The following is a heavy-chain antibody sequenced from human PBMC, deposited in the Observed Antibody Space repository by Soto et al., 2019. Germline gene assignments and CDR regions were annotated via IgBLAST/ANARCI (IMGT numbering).Heavy chain of an antibody. CDR1: GYGFYGYW. V-gene: IGHV5-51*01. D-gene: IGHD6-19*01. CDR2: IYPDDSKT. Sequence: GESLKISCEGSGYGFYGYWIGWVRQMPGKGLEWMGIIYPDDSKTIYSPSFKGQITMSADESTSTAYMELSSLSSEDTAVYYCARGSSGWYGWFDPWGQGTMVTVSS. CDR3: ARGSSGWYGWFDP. J-gene: IGHJ5*02.